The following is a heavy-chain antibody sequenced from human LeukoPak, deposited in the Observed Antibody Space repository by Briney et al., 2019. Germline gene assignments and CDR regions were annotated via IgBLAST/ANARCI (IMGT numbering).Heavy chain of an antibody. V-gene: IGHV3-21*01. Sequence: SGGSLRLSCAASGFTFSSYSMNWVRQAPGKGLEWVSSISSSSSYIYYADSVKGRFTISRDNAKNSLYLQMNSLRAEDTAVYYCARTRGSTSPSDYWGQGTLVTVSS. CDR2: ISSSSSYI. J-gene: IGHJ4*02. CDR3: ARTRGSTSPSDY. CDR1: GFTFSSYS. D-gene: IGHD2-2*01.